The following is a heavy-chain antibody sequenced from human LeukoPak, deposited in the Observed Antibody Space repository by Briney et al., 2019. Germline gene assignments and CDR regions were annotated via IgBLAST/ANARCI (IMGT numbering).Heavy chain of an antibody. CDR3: AATVVTSWYFDL. CDR1: GFTFSSYA. Sequence: GGSLRLSCAASGFTFSSYAMSWVRQAPGKGLEWVSAISGSGGSTYYADSVKGRFTISRDNAKNSLYLQMNSLRAEDTALYYCAATVVTSWYFDLWGRGTLVTVSS. D-gene: IGHD4-23*01. CDR2: ISGSGGST. V-gene: IGHV3-23*01. J-gene: IGHJ2*01.